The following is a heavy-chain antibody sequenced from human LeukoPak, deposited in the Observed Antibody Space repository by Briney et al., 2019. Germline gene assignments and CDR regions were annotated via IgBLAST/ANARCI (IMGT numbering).Heavy chain of an antibody. CDR2: ISGSGGST. J-gene: IGHJ4*02. Sequence: GGSLRLSCAASGFTFSSYAMSWVRQAPGKGLEWVSAISGSGGSTYYADSVKGRFTISRDNSKNTLYLQMNSLRAEDTAVYYCAKGPEWRSGPYYFDYWGQGTLVTVSS. CDR1: GFTFSSYA. D-gene: IGHD2-15*01. V-gene: IGHV3-23*01. CDR3: AKGPEWRSGPYYFDY.